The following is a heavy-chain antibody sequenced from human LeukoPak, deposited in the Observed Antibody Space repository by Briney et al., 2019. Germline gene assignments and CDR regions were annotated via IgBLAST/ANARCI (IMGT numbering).Heavy chain of an antibody. V-gene: IGHV3-23*01. CDR3: AKEGRRPRSFIAVSSLSQNYYYGIDV. Sequence: GGSLRLSCAASGFTFSSFAMSWVRQAPGKGLECVSVISDSGDRTYYADSVKGRFTISRDNSKNTLYLEMNSLRGEDTAVYYCAKEGRRPRSFIAVSSLSQNYYYGIDVWGQGTTVTVSS. CDR2: ISDSGDRT. D-gene: IGHD6-19*01. CDR1: GFTFSSFA. J-gene: IGHJ6*02.